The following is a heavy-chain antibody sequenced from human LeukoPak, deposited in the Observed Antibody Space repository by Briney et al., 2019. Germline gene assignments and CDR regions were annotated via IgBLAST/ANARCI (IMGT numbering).Heavy chain of an antibody. CDR3: AKADSNYYDSSGYYYVGY. CDR1: GFTFSSYA. D-gene: IGHD3-22*01. J-gene: IGHJ4*02. CDR2: ISGSGGST. V-gene: IGHV3-23*01. Sequence: GGSLRLXCAASGFTFSSYAMSWVRQAPGKGLEWVSAISGSGGSTYYADSVKGRFTISRDNSKNTLYLQMNSLRAEDTAVYYCAKADSNYYDSSGYYYVGYWGQGTLVTVSS.